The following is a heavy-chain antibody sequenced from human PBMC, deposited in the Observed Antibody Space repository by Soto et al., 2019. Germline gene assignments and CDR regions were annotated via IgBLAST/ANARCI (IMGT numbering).Heavy chain of an antibody. J-gene: IGHJ6*04. CDR1: GGSIGSGGYY. Sequence: SETLSLTCTVSGGSIGSGGYYWSWIRQHPGKGLEWIGYIYYSGSTYYNPSLKSRVTISVDTSKNQFSLKLSSVTAADTAVYYCARALYDYIWGSYRKPREVDVWGKGTTVTVSS. CDR2: IYYSGST. CDR3: ARALYDYIWGSYRKPREVDV. D-gene: IGHD3-16*02. V-gene: IGHV4-31*03.